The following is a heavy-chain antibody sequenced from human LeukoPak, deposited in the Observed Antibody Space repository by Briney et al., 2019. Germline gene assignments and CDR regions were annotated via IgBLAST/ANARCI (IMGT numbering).Heavy chain of an antibody. CDR3: ARELGGFDC. V-gene: IGHV3-66*01. CDR2: IYSGGST. CDR1: GFTVSSNY. Sequence: GGSLRLSCAASGFTVSSNYMNRVRQAPGKGLEWVSVIYSGGSTYYTDSVKGRFTISRDTSKNTVYLQMNSLRAEDTAMYYCARELGGFDCWGQGTLVTVSS. J-gene: IGHJ4*02.